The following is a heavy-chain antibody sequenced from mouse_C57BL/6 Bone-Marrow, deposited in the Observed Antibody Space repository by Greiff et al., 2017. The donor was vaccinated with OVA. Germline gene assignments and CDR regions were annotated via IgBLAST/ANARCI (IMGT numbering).Heavy chain of an antibody. CDR2: INPYNGDT. D-gene: IGHD1-1*01. CDR3: ARDSYYYGSDY. Sequence: EVQLQESGPELVKPGDSVKISCKASGYSFTGYFMNWVMQSHGKSLEWIGRINPYNGDTFYNQKFKGKATLTVDKSSSTAHMELRSLTSEDSAVYYCARDSYYYGSDYWGQGTTLTVSS. V-gene: IGHV1-20*01. J-gene: IGHJ2*01. CDR1: GYSFTGYF.